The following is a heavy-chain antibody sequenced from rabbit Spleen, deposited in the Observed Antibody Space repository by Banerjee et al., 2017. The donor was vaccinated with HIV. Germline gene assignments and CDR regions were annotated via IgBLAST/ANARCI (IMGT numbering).Heavy chain of an antibody. CDR1: GIDFSSGYY. CDR2: IGTISGNT. D-gene: IGHD6-1*01. Sequence: QEQLEESGGDLVKPGASLTLTCKASGIDFSSGYYMCWVRQAPGKGLEWIACIGTISGNTYYASWAKGRFTISKTSSTTVTLQMTSLTAADTATYFCARDLGGNALPFNLWGQGTLVTVS. J-gene: IGHJ4*01. V-gene: IGHV1S45*01. CDR3: ARDLGGNALPFNL.